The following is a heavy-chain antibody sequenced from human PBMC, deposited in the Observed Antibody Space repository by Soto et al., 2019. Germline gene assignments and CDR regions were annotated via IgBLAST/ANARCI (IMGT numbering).Heavy chain of an antibody. J-gene: IGHJ1*01. V-gene: IGHV3-23*01. CDR3: AKGPGIAVAEAEYFQH. D-gene: IGHD6-19*01. CDR1: GFTFSSYA. Sequence: EVQLLESGGGLVQPGGSLRLSCAASGFTFSSYAMGWVRQAPGKGLEWVSTISGSGGSTYYADSVKGRFTISSDNSKNTLYRQMNSLRAEDTAVYYCAKGPGIAVAEAEYFQHWGQGTLVTVSS. CDR2: ISGSGGST.